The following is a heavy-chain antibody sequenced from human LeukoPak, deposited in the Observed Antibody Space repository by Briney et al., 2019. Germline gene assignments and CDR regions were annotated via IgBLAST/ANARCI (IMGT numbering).Heavy chain of an antibody. D-gene: IGHD5-18*01. CDR3: AREPGPRWIQLWPPALG. Sequence: SETLSLTCTVSGGSISSGNHFWSWIRQPPGKGLEWIGSIYYSGSTYYNPSLKSRVTISVDTSKNQFSLKLSSVTAADTAVYYCAREPGPRWIQLWPPALGWGQGTLVTVSS. J-gene: IGHJ4*02. V-gene: IGHV4-39*07. CDR1: GGSISSGNHF. CDR2: IYYSGST.